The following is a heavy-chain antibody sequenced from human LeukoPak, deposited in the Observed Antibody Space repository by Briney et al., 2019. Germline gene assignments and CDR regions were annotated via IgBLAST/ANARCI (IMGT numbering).Heavy chain of an antibody. Sequence: SETLSLTCTVSGGSISSSSYYWGWIRQPPGKGLEWIGSIYYSGSTYYNPSLKSRVTISIDTSKNQFSLKLSSVTAADTAVYYCASHLWFGELCWFDPWAREPWSPSPQ. CDR1: GGSISSSSYY. V-gene: IGHV4-39*01. CDR3: ASHLWFGELCWFDP. J-gene: IGHJ5*02. D-gene: IGHD3-10*01. CDR2: IYYSGST.